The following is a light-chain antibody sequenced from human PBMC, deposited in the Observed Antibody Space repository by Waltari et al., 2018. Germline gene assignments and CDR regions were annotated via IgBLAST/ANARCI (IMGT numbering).Light chain of an antibody. CDR1: QSVSSSY. CDR3: QQYGSSPPVT. CDR2: GAS. Sequence: EIVLTQSPGTLSLSPGERANLSCRASQSVSSSYLAWYQQKPGQAPRLLIYGASRRATSIPDRFSGSGSGTDFTLTISRLEPEDFAVYYCQQYGSSPPVTFGQGTQLEIK. J-gene: IGKJ2*01. V-gene: IGKV3-20*01.